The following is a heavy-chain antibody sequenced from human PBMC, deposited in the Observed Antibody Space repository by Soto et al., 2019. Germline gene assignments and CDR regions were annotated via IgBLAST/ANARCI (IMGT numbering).Heavy chain of an antibody. V-gene: IGHV3-30*18. J-gene: IGHJ4*02. CDR2: ISYDGSKK. CDR3: AKVGDVYNSFFDY. Sequence: GGSLRLSCAASGFTFSSYGMHWVRQAPGKGLEWVAVISYDGSKKYYVDSVKGRFTISRDTSKNTLYLQMNSLRAEDTAVYYCAKVGDVYNSFFDYWGQGTLVTVSS. D-gene: IGHD1-1*01. CDR1: GFTFSSYG.